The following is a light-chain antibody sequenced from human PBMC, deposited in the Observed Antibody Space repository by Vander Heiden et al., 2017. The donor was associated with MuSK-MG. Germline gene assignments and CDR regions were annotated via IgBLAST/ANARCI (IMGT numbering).Light chain of an antibody. V-gene: IGLV3-1*01. CDR3: QAWDSSTAA. CDR2: EDT. CDR1: KLGNKY. Sequence: SSELIQPPSVSVSPGQTASITCSGDKLGNKYASWYQQKPGQSPVLVIYEDTKRPSGIPERFSASNSGNTATLTISGTQAMDEADFYCQAWDSSTAAFGGGTKLTVL. J-gene: IGLJ2*01.